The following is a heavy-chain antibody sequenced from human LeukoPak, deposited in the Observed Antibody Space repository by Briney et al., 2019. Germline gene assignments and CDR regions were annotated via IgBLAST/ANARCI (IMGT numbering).Heavy chain of an antibody. CDR2: IKQDGSEK. D-gene: IGHD2-8*01. V-gene: IGHV3-7*01. CDR3: ARDNGADPYYYYYGMDV. CDR1: GFTFSSYA. J-gene: IGHJ6*02. Sequence: GGSLRLSCAASGFTFSSYAMSWVRQAPGKGLEWVANIKQDGSEKYYVDSAKGRFTISRDNAKNSLYLQMNSLRAEDTAVYYCARDNGADPYYYYYGMDVWGQGTTVTVSS.